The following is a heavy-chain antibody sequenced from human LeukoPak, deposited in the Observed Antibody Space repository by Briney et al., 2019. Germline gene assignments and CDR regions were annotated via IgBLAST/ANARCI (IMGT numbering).Heavy chain of an antibody. V-gene: IGHV3-7*01. Sequence: GGSLRLSCAASAFTFSNYWMSWVRQAPGKGLEWVANIKQDGSEKYYVDSVKGRFTISRDNAKNSLYLQMNSLRAKDTAVYYCARDEGYCSSTSCYLLDYWGQGTQVTVSS. CDR1: AFTFSNYW. CDR2: IKQDGSEK. CDR3: ARDEGYCSSTSCYLLDY. D-gene: IGHD2-2*01. J-gene: IGHJ4*02.